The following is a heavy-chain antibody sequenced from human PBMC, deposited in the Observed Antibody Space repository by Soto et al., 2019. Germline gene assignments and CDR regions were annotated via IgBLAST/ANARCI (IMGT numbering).Heavy chain of an antibody. CDR2: ISSSSSTI. Sequence: GGSLRLSCAASGFTFSSYSMNWVRQAPGKGLEWVSYISSSSSTIYYADSVKGRFTISRDNAKNSLYLQMNSLRAEDTAVYYCARDFGSRYYYMDVWGKGTTVTVSS. CDR1: GFTFSSYS. D-gene: IGHD3-10*01. CDR3: ARDFGSRYYYMDV. J-gene: IGHJ6*03. V-gene: IGHV3-48*01.